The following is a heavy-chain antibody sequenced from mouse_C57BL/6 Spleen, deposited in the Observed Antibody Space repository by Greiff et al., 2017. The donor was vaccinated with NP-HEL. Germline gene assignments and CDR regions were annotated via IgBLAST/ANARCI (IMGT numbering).Heavy chain of an antibody. Sequence: VQLQQSGTVLARPGASVKMSCKTSGYTFTSYWMHWVKQRPGQGLEWIGAIYPGNSDTSYNQKFKGKAKLTAVTSASTAYMELSSLTNEDSAVYYCTRGAYLTGGYFDYWGQGTTLTVSS. CDR1: GYTFTSYW. D-gene: IGHD5-5*01. J-gene: IGHJ2*01. CDR2: IYPGNSDT. CDR3: TRGAYLTGGYFDY. V-gene: IGHV1-5*01.